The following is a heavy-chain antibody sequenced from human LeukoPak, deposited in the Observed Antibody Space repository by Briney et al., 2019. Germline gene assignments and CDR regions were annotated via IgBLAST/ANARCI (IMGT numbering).Heavy chain of an antibody. CDR2: ISGTSTYI. CDR1: GFTFSSYT. J-gene: IGHJ5*02. CDR3: AKGNSGYVKNWFDP. Sequence: PGGSLRLSCAASGFTFSSYTLNWVRQAPGQGLEWLSSISGTSTYIYYAASVKGRFTISRDNAKNSLYLQMNSLRAEDTAVYYCAKGNSGYVKNWFDPWGQGTLVTVSS. V-gene: IGHV3-21*04. D-gene: IGHD5-12*01.